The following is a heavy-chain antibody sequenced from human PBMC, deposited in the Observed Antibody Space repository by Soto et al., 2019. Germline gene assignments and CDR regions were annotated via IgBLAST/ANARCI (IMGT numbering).Heavy chain of an antibody. V-gene: IGHV4-59*01. CDR3: GRFSPPYPNKGYCSSTSCSFYYYYGMDV. CDR1: GGSISSYY. Sequence: SETLSLTCTVSGGSISSYYWSWVRQPPGKGLEWIGYIYYSGSTNYNPSLKSRVTISVDTSKNQFSLKLSSVTAADTAVYYCGRFSPPYPNKGYCSSTSCSFYYYYGMDVWGQGTTVTVSS. D-gene: IGHD2-2*01. CDR2: IYYSGST. J-gene: IGHJ6*02.